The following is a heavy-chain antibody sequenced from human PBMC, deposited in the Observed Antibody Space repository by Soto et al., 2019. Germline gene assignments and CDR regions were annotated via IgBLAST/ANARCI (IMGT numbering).Heavy chain of an antibody. J-gene: IGHJ4*02. V-gene: IGHV3-30-3*01. D-gene: IGHD3-9*01. CDR2: ISYDGSNK. CDR1: GYTFTSYA. CDR3: ARDLPDYDILTGTFDY. Sequence: SCKASGYTFTSYAMHWVRQAPGKGLEWVAVISYDGSNKYYADSVKGRFTISRDNSKNTLYLQMNSLRAEDTAVYYCARDLPDYDILTGTFDYWGQGTLVTVSS.